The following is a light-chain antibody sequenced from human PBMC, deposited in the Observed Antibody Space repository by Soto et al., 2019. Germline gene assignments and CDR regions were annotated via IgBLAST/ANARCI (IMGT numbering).Light chain of an antibody. V-gene: IGKV3-15*01. CDR3: QQHSNWPRT. CDR2: DAS. J-gene: IGKJ4*01. Sequence: ESVVTQSPATMSLSPEESATHSYRAGQNGSSNLACYQQQTGQAPTLLIYDASTRATGIPATFSGSGAGTAYSLTIISLQPEDFAVYYCQQHSNWPRTFGGGTKVDIK. CDR1: QNGSSN.